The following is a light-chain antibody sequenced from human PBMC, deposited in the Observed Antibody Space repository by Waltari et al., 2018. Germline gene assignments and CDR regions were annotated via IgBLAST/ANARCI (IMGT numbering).Light chain of an antibody. Sequence: DIQTTQSPSSLSASVGDRVTITCRTSQSIKNHLNWYQQNLGEAPKLLIYSASNLKSGVPSKFTGSGSGTDFNFTISSLQPEDFAIYYCQQSYRMPWTFGQGTKIEI. J-gene: IGKJ1*01. CDR2: SAS. CDR1: QSIKNH. V-gene: IGKV1-39*01. CDR3: QQSYRMPWT.